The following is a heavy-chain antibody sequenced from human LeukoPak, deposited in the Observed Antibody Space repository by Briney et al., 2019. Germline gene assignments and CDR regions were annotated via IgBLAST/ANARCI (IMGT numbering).Heavy chain of an antibody. J-gene: IGHJ4*02. V-gene: IGHV3-30-3*01. D-gene: IGHD4-17*01. CDR2: ISYDGSNK. Sequence: GGSLKLSCAASGLTFSSYAMHWVRQAPGKGLEWVAVISYDGSNKYYADSVKGRFTISRDNSKNTLYLQMNSLRAEDTAVYYCARDIRYYGDYPADYWGQGTLVTVSS. CDR1: GLTFSSYA. CDR3: ARDIRYYGDYPADY.